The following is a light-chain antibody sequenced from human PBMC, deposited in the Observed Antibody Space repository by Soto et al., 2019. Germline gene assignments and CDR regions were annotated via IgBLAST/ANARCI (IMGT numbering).Light chain of an antibody. Sequence: EIVLTQSPGTLSLPPGEGATLSCRASQSISSSYLAWYQHNRGQAPRLLIYGASTRAAGTPDRFSGSGSGTDFTLTISRLEPEDFAVYYCQQYGSSRWTFGQGTKVDIK. CDR2: GAS. V-gene: IGKV3-20*01. CDR3: QQYGSSRWT. CDR1: QSISSSY. J-gene: IGKJ1*01.